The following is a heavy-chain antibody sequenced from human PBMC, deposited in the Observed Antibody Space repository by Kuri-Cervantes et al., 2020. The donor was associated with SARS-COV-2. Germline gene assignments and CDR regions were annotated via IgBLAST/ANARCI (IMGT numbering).Heavy chain of an antibody. CDR3: ARDIKGKTAAGTVFYYYYGMDV. J-gene: IGHJ6*02. V-gene: IGHV3-33*01. CDR2: IWYDGSNK. CDR1: GFTFSSYG. Sequence: GGSLRLSCAASGFTFSSYGMHWVRQAPGKGLEWVAVIWYDGSNKYYADSVKGRFTISRDNSKNTLYLQMNSLRAEDTAVYYCARDIKGKTAAGTVFYYYYGMDVWGQGTTVTVSS. D-gene: IGHD6-13*01.